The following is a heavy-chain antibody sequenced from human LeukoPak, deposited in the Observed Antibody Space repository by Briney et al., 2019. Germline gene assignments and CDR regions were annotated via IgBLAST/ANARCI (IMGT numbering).Heavy chain of an antibody. D-gene: IGHD3-22*01. V-gene: IGHV7-4-1*02. CDR2: INTNTGSP. CDR3: ARWLYDSSGYYYPLDW. J-gene: IGHJ4*02. CDR1: GYTFTSYA. Sequence: ASVKVSCKASGYTFTSYAMNWVRQAPGQGLEWMGWINTNTGSPTYAQGFTGRFVFSLDTSVSTAYLQISSLKAEDTAVYYCARWLYDSSGYYYPLDWWGQGTLVTVSS.